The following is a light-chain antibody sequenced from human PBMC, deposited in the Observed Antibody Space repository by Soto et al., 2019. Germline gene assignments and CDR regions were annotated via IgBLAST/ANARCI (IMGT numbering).Light chain of an antibody. CDR3: QSYASSLSVV. J-gene: IGLJ3*02. CDR2: GNS. Sequence: QSVLTQPPSVSGSPGQTVTISCTGSSCNIGAGYDVHWYQQLPGTAPKLLIYGNSNRPSGVPDRFSGSKSGTSASLTITGLQAEDEADYYCQSYASSLSVVFGGGTKLTVL. V-gene: IGLV1-40*01. CDR1: SCNIGAGYD.